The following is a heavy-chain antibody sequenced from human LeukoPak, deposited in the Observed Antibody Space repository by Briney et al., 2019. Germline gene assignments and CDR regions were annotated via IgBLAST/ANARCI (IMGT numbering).Heavy chain of an antibody. CDR3: AKDRGVIVPAGMAT. Sequence: GGSLRLSCAASGFTFSIYSMNWVRQAPGEGLEWVSSISSSGGYIYYADSVKGRFTISRDNAKNTLYLQMNSLRAEETAVYYCAKDRGVIVPAGMATWGQGTLVTVSS. CDR2: ISSSGGYI. CDR1: GFTFSIYS. D-gene: IGHD2-2*01. J-gene: IGHJ5*02. V-gene: IGHV3-21*04.